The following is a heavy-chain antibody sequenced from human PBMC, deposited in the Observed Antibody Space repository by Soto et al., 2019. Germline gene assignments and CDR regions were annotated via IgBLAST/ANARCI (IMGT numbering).Heavy chain of an antibody. D-gene: IGHD4-17*01. CDR3: ARLLRRSDAFDI. CDR1: GGSISSSSYY. V-gene: IGHV4-39*01. J-gene: IGHJ3*02. CDR2: IYYSGST. Sequence: QLQLQESGPGLVKPSETLSLTCTVSGGSISSSSYYWGWIRQPPGKGLEWIGSIYYSGSTYYNPSLKSRVTISVDTSKNQFSLKLSSVTAADTAVYYCARLLRRSDAFDIWGQGTMVTVSS.